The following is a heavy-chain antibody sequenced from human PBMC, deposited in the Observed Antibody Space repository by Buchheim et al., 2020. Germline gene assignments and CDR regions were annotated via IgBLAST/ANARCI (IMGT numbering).Heavy chain of an antibody. CDR1: GFTFSRNG. D-gene: IGHD6-13*01. CDR3: AKDVRSEAAAMDS. J-gene: IGHJ4*02. Sequence: QVQLVESGGGVVQPGRSLRLSCAASGFTFSRNGMHWVRQAPGKGLEWVAVVSYDGDKKYYVDSVKGRFTISRANSKNTVYLQMNSLRAEDTAVYYCAKDVRSEAAAMDSWGQGT. V-gene: IGHV3-30*18. CDR2: VSYDGDKK.